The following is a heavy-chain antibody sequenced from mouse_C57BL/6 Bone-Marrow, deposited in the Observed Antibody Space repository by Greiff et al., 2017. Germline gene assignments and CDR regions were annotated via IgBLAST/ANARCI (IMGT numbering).Heavy chain of an antibody. CDR3: ANEGLRRGGFAY. Sequence: VQLQQPGAELVKPGASVKVSCKASGYTFTSYWMHWVKQRPGQGLEWIGRINTTDSDTNYNQKFKGKATLTVDKSSSTAYMQLSRLTSEDSAIYFCANEGLRRGGFAYWGQGTLVTVSA. D-gene: IGHD2-4*01. CDR2: INTTDSDT. CDR1: GYTFTSYW. J-gene: IGHJ3*01. V-gene: IGHV1-74*01.